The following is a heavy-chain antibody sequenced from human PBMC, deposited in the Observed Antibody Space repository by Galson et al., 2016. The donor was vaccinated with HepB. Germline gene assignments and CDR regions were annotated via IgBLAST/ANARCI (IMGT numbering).Heavy chain of an antibody. V-gene: IGHV3-11*04. J-gene: IGHJ4*02. CDR3: ARDRIFIYTNGSGRYYFDY. Sequence: SLRLSCAASGFTFSDYYMSWIRQAPGKGLEWLSYISSSGGSIYYADSVEGRFTISRDNAKNSLFLQMNSLRPEDTAVYYCARDRIFIYTNGSGRYYFDYWGQGTLVTVSS. D-gene: IGHD6-19*01. CDR2: ISSSGGSI. CDR1: GFTFSDYY.